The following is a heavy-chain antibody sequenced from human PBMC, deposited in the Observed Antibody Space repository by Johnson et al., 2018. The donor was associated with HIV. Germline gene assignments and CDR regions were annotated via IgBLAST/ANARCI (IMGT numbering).Heavy chain of an antibody. D-gene: IGHD3-22*01. V-gene: IGHV3-23*04. Sequence: VQLVESGGGVVQPGGSLRLSCAASGFTFSSYAMSWVRQAPGKGLEWVSAISGSGGSTYYADSVKGRFTISRDNSKNTLHLQMNSLRAEDTAVYYCARDKPIVVVMKSDAFDIWGQGTMVTVSS. CDR3: ARDKPIVVVMKSDAFDI. CDR1: GFTFSSYA. CDR2: ISGSGGST. J-gene: IGHJ3*02.